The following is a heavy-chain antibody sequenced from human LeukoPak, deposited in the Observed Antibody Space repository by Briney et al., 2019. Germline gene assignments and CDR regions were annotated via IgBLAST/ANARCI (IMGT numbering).Heavy chain of an antibody. V-gene: IGHV3-53*01. CDR2: IYSGGST. Sequence: GGSLRLSCAASGFTVSSNYMSWVRQAPGKGLEWASVIYSGGSTYYAVSVKGRFTISRDNSKNTLYLQMNSLRAEDTAVYYCAGGIQLWLPFDYWGQGTLVTVSS. CDR3: AGGIQLWLPFDY. J-gene: IGHJ4*02. D-gene: IGHD5-18*01. CDR1: GFTVSSNY.